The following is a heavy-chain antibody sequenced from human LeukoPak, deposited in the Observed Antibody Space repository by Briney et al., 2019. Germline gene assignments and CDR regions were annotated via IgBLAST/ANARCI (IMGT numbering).Heavy chain of an antibody. CDR2: FDPEDGET. CDR1: GYTLTELS. V-gene: IGHV1-24*01. CDR3: ARAPYYDFWSGYFDNWFDP. J-gene: IGHJ5*02. Sequence: ASVKVSCKVSGYTLTELSMHWVRQAPGKGLEWMGGFDPEDGETIYAQKFQGRVTMTEDTSTDTAYMELSSLRSEDTAVYYCARAPYYDFWSGYFDNWFDPWGQGTLVTVSS. D-gene: IGHD3-3*01.